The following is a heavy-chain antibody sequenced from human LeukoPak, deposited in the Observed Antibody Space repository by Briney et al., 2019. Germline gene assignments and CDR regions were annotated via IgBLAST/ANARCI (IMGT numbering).Heavy chain of an antibody. CDR2: ISYDGSNK. CDR3: ARDPSGQGRFDY. D-gene: IGHD3-10*01. V-gene: IGHV3-30-3*01. CDR1: GFTFSSYA. J-gene: IGHJ4*02. Sequence: GRSLRLSCAASGFTFSSYAMHWVRQAPGKGLEWVAVISYDGSNKYYADSVKGRFTISRDNSKNTLYLQMNSLRAGDTAVYYCARDPSGQGRFDYWGQGTLVTVSS.